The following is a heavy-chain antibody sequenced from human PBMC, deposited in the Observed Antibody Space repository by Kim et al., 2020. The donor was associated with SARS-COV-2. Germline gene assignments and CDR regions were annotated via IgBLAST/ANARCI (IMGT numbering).Heavy chain of an antibody. CDR2: ISYDGSNK. Sequence: GGSLRLSCAASGFTFSSYAMHWVRQAPGKGLEWVAVISYDGSNKYYADSVKGRFTISRDNSKNTLYLQMNSLRAEDTAVYYCARGAAAAGSFGWFDPWGQGTLVTVSS. J-gene: IGHJ5*02. V-gene: IGHV3-30-3*01. CDR1: GFTFSSYA. D-gene: IGHD6-13*01. CDR3: ARGAAAAGSFGWFDP.